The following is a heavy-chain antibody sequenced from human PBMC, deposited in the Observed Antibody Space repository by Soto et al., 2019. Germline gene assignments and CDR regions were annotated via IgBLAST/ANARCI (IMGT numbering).Heavy chain of an antibody. J-gene: IGHJ5*02. Sequence: QVQLQESGPGLVKPSQTLSLTCTVSGGSISSGDYYWSWIRQPPGKGLEWIGYIYYSGSTYYNPSRNSRVTLSVDTSKNQFALKLSSVTAADTAVYYCARVLGYCISTSCYWLSWFDPWGQGTLVTVSS. CDR1: GGSISSGDYY. V-gene: IGHV4-30-4*01. D-gene: IGHD2-2*01. CDR2: IYYSGST. CDR3: ARVLGYCISTSCYWLSWFDP.